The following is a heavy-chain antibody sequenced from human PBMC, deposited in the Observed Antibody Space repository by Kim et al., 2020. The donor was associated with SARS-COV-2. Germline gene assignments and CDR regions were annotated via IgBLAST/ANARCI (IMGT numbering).Heavy chain of an antibody. J-gene: IGHJ4*02. CDR3: ARGPDYGDFDY. D-gene: IGHD4-17*01. Sequence: TNDNPSPKSRVTISVDTTKNPFSLQLSSVTAADTAVYYCARGPDYGDFDYWGQGTLVTVSS. V-gene: IGHV4-34*01. CDR2: T.